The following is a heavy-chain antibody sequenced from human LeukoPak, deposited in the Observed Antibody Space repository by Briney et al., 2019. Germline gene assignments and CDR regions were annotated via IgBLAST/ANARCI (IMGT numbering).Heavy chain of an antibody. CDR1: GYTFTSYD. CDR2: MNPNSGNT. Sequence: ASVKVSCKASGYTFTSYDINWVRQATGQGLEWMGWMNPNSGNTGYAQKFQGRVTMTRNTSISTAYMELSSLRSEDTAVYYCARGKCYDFWSGYCGSSYYYYYYGMDVWGRGTTVTVSS. V-gene: IGHV1-8*01. D-gene: IGHD3-3*01. CDR3: ARGKCYDFWSGYCGSSYYYYYYGMDV. J-gene: IGHJ6*02.